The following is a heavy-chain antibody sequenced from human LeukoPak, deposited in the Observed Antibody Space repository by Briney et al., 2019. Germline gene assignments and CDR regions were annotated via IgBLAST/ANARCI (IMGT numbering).Heavy chain of an antibody. CDR3: ARFPGEDYDFWSVDY. CDR2: IKQDGSEK. Sequence: GGSLRLSCAASGFTFSSYWMSWVRQAPGKGLEWVANIKQDGSEKYYVDSVKGRFTISRDNAKNSLYLQMNSLRAEDTAVYYCARFPGEDYDFWSVDYWGQGTLVTVSS. V-gene: IGHV3-7*01. J-gene: IGHJ4*02. D-gene: IGHD3-3*01. CDR1: GFTFSSYW.